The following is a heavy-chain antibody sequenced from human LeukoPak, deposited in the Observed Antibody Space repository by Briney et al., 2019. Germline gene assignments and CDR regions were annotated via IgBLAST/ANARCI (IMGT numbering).Heavy chain of an antibody. D-gene: IGHD3-10*01. V-gene: IGHV4-39*01. CDR3: AIDAHYYGSGSYYNLLYYYYGMDV. J-gene: IGHJ6*02. CDR2: IYYSGST. Sequence: SETLSLTCTVSGGSISSSSYYWSWIRQPPGKGLEWIGSIYYSGSTYYNPSLKSRVTISVDTSKNQFSLKLSSVTAADTAVYYCAIDAHYYGSGSYYNLLYYYYGMDVWGQGTTVTVSS. CDR1: GGSISSSSYY.